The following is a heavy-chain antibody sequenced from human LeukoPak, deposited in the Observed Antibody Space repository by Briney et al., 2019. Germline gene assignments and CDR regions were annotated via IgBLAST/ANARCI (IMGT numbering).Heavy chain of an antibody. CDR1: GFSFSTYG. D-gene: IGHD6-6*01. J-gene: IGHJ4*02. V-gene: IGHV3-30*18. Sequence: RGGSLRLSCAASGFSFSTYGMHWVRQAPGKGLECMAVISSDGNNKYYADSVKGRFTISRDNSMSTLYLQMNSLSTEDTAVYYCAKRASSYFDYWGQGTLVTVSS. CDR3: AKRASSYFDY. CDR2: ISSDGNNK.